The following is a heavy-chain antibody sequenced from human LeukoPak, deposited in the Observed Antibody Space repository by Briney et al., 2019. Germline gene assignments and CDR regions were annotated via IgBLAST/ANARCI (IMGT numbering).Heavy chain of an antibody. V-gene: IGHV3-21*01. D-gene: IGHD1-26*01. CDR1: GFTFSSYE. CDR2: ITGSTTYI. J-gene: IGHJ4*02. CDR3: VPSATDY. Sequence: GGSLRLSCAASGFTFSSYEMNWVRQAPGKGLDWVATITGSTTYIYYSESVKGRFIISRDNAKNSLYLQMNSLRVEDTGVYYCVPSATDYWGQGTLVTVSS.